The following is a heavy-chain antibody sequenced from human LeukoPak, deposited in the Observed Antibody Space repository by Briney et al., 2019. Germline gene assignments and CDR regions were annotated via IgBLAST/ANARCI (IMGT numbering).Heavy chain of an antibody. CDR1: GFTFSHYW. Sequence: GGSLRLSCAASGFTFSHYWMNWVRQAPGKGLEWVAIIKQDGTEKDYVDSVKGRFTISRDNAKNSLYLQMNSLRAEDTAVYYCAKYGNSGWNDAFDIWGQGTMVTVSS. D-gene: IGHD6-19*01. CDR3: AKYGNSGWNDAFDI. CDR2: IKQDGTEK. J-gene: IGHJ3*02. V-gene: IGHV3-7*03.